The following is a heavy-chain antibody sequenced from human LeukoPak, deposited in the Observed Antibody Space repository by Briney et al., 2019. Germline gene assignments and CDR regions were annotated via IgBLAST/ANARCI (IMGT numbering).Heavy chain of an antibody. V-gene: IGHV3-30*18. Sequence: GGSLRLSCAASGFTFNNYGIYWVRQAPGKGLEWVAAISYDGTNKYYADSVKGRFTISRDNSKNTLYLQMNSLRAEDTAVYYCAKDLNYDFWSGLGNWGQGTLVTVSS. CDR1: GFTFNNYG. CDR2: ISYDGTNK. D-gene: IGHD3-3*01. J-gene: IGHJ4*02. CDR3: AKDLNYDFWSGLGN.